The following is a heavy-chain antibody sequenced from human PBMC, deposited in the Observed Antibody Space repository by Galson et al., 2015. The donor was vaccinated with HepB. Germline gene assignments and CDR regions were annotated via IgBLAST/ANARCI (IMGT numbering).Heavy chain of an antibody. J-gene: IGHJ6*02. CDR3: ASNLDIVVVPAAIPNNNYYYYGMDV. V-gene: IGHV3-48*04. D-gene: IGHD2-2*02. Sequence: SLRLSCAASGFTFSSYSMNWVRQAPGKGLEWVSYISSSSSTIYYADSVKGRFTISRDNAKNSLYLQMNSLRAEDTAVYYCASNLDIVVVPAAIPNNNYYYYGMDVWRQGTTVTVSS. CDR2: ISSSSSTI. CDR1: GFTFSSYS.